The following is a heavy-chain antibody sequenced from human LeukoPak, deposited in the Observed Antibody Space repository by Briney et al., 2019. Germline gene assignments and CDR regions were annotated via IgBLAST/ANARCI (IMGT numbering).Heavy chain of an antibody. V-gene: IGHV4-4*07. CDR1: GGSISSYY. D-gene: IGHD5-18*01. CDR2: INTSGST. Sequence: SETLSLTCTVSGGSISSYYWSWIRQPAGKGLEWIGRINTSGSTNYNPSLKSRVTMSVDTSKNQFSLKLSSVTAADTAVYYCARTTEGGYTYGYFYYYYMDVWGKGTTVTISS. J-gene: IGHJ6*03. CDR3: ARTTEGGYTYGYFYYYYMDV.